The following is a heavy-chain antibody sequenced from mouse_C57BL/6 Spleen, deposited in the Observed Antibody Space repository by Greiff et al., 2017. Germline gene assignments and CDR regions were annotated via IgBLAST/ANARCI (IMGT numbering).Heavy chain of an antibody. CDR3: AGGSSYVGFAY. V-gene: IGHV1-61*01. D-gene: IGHD1-1*01. J-gene: IGHJ3*01. CDR1: GYTFTSYW. Sequence: QLQLKQPGAELVRPGSSVKLSCKASGYTFTSYWMDWVKQRPGQGLEWIGNIYPSDSETHYKQKFKDKATLTVDKSSSTAYMQLSSLTSEDSAVYYCAGGSSYVGFAYWGQGTLVTVSA. CDR2: IYPSDSET.